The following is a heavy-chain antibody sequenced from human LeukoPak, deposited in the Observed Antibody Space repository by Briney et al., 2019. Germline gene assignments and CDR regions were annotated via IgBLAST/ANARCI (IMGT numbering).Heavy chain of an antibody. CDR2: IKLDVSET. CDR1: GFTFSSYW. J-gene: IGHJ4*02. D-gene: IGHD3-10*01. CDR3: AKKYGSGSYYPFDY. V-gene: IGHV3-7*01. Sequence: GGSLRLSCAASGFTFSSYWMTWVRQAPGKGLEWVANIKLDVSETYYVDSVRGRFTISRDNTKNSLYLQMDSLRAEDTAVYYCAKKYGSGSYYPFDYWGQGTLVTVSS.